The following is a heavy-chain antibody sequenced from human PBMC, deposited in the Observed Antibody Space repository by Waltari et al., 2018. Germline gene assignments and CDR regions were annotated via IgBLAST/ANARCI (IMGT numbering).Heavy chain of an antibody. D-gene: IGHD3-3*02. Sequence: YAMHWVRQAPGRGLEWVALTSYDGSNQDYADFVKGRFTISRDNSKNTLYLQMNTLRPEDTAVYYCAKDGFHFWSGYHSPDYWGQGTLVTVSS. CDR3: AKDGFHFWSGYHSPDY. CDR2: TSYDGSNQ. J-gene: IGHJ4*02. V-gene: IGHV3-30*04. CDR1: YA.